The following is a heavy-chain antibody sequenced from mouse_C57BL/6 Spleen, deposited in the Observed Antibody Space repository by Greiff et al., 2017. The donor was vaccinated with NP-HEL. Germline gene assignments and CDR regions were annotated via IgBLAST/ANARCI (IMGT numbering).Heavy chain of an antibody. J-gene: IGHJ4*01. CDR3: ARGLLGYAMDY. CDR2: ISSGSSTI. CDR1: GFTFSDYG. D-gene: IGHD2-3*01. Sequence: EVKLMESGGGLVKPGGSLKLSCAASGFTFSDYGMHWVRQAPEKGLEWVAYISSGSSTIYYADTVKGRFTFSRDNAKNTLFLQRTSLRAEDTAMYYCARGLLGYAMDYWGQGTSVTVSS. V-gene: IGHV5-17*01.